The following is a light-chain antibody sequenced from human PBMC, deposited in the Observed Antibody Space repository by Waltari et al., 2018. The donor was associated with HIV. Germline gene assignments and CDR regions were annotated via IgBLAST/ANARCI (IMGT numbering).Light chain of an antibody. J-gene: IGLJ2*01. CDR2: NVH. CDR3: CSYAGTVTYLV. V-gene: IGLV2-23*02. Sequence: QSPLTQPASVSGSPGQPVTFPCIGPRSEFGSTMSVPWYQRHPGKGPRLILYNVHSRPSGVSSRFSGSKSGNTASLTISGLQTDDEAEYICCSYAGTVTYLVFGGGTKLTVL. CDR1: RSEFGSTMS.